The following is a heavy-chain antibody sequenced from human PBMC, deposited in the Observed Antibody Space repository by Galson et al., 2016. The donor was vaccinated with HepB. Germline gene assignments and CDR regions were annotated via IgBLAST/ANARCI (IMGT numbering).Heavy chain of an antibody. D-gene: IGHD3-16*01. CDR1: GVSVNNEAYH. J-gene: IGHJ4*02. CDR2: SYHSWHL. CDR3: ATYLAGHGGTGY. Sequence: ETLSLTCSVSGVSVNNEAYHWSWIRQPPGKGLEWLGHSYHSWHLNDKLRGRVSMSIDSAKNQFSLSLTSLTAADTAVYYCATYLAGHGGTGYWGQGTLVTVAS. V-gene: IGHV4-61*08.